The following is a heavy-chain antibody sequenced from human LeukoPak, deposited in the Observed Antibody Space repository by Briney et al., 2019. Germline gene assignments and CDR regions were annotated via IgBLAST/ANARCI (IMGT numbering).Heavy chain of an antibody. D-gene: IGHD3-10*01. CDR2: VSSSRHYI. CDR3: ARGFAAADFDY. J-gene: IGHJ4*02. CDR1: GFTLSSYS. Sequence: GGSLRLSCAASGFTLSSYSMNWDRQAPGKGLEWVSSVSSSRHYIYYADSVKGRFTVSRENAKNSLYLQMDSLRAEDTAVYYCARGFAAADFDYWGQGTLVTVSS. V-gene: IGHV3-21*01.